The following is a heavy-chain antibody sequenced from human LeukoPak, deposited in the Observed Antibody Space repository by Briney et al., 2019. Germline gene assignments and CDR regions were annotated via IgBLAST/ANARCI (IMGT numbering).Heavy chain of an antibody. D-gene: IGHD3-16*01. Sequence: GGSLRLSCAASGFTFSSNAMSWVRQAPGKGLEWVSTISGGGDGTYYADSVKGRFTISRDSSKNTLYLQMNGLRAEDTAVYHCARGASGNYVQFDYWGQGTLVTVSS. J-gene: IGHJ4*02. CDR1: GFTFSSNA. V-gene: IGHV3-23*01. CDR3: ARGASGNYVQFDY. CDR2: ISGGGDGT.